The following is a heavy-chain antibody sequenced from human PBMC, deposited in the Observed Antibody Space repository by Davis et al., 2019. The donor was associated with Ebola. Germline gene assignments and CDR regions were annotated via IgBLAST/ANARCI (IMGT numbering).Heavy chain of an antibody. J-gene: IGHJ6*02. CDR2: ISAYNGNT. D-gene: IGHD6-6*01. CDR1: GYRLSSYG. Sequence: AASVKVSCKASGYRLSSYGINWVRQAPGQGLEWMGWISAYNGNTNYAQKLQGRVTMTTDTSTSTAYMELRSLRSDDTAVYYCASYRTYSSSPYYYYYYGMDVWGQGTTVTVSS. V-gene: IGHV1-18*01. CDR3: ASYRTYSSSPYYYYYYGMDV.